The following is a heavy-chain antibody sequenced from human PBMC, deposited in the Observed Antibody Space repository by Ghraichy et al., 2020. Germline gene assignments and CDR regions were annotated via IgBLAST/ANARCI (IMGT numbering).Heavy chain of an antibody. CDR2: ISGSGDTT. Sequence: GGSLRLSCAASGFTFRSHAMTWVRQAPGKGLEWVSTISGSGDTTYYADSVKGRFTISSDNSKNTVYLQMNSLSGEDTAVYYCARRGSGDDDWGHFDYWGQGTLVTVSS. V-gene: IGHV3-23*01. J-gene: IGHJ4*02. CDR3: ARRGSGDDDWGHFDY. CDR1: GFTFRSHA. D-gene: IGHD3-16*01.